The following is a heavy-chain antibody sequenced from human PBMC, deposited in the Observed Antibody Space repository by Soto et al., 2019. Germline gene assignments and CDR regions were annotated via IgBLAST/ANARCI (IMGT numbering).Heavy chain of an antibody. CDR2: IKSKTDGGTT. J-gene: IGHJ4*02. CDR1: GFTFSNAW. Sequence: PGGSLRLSCAASGFTFSNAWMSWVRQAPGKGLEWVGRIKSKTDGGTTDYAAPVKGRFTISRDDSKNTLYLQMNSLKTEDTAVYYCTTRHLLGYCSGGSCYSPHLETFDYWGQGTLVTVSS. D-gene: IGHD2-15*01. V-gene: IGHV3-15*01. CDR3: TTRHLLGYCSGGSCYSPHLETFDY.